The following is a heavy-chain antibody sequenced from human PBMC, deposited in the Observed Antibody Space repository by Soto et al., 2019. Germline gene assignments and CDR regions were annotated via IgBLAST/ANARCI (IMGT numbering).Heavy chain of an antibody. J-gene: IGHJ4*02. CDR1: GFTFRSYV. D-gene: IGHD3-16*01. CDR2: TSYDGSNN. Sequence: QVQLVESGGGVVQPGTSLRLSCVGSGFTFRSYVIHWVRQAPGKGLEWVALTSYDGSNNFYGDSVKGRFTISSHNSRNTVELKMDSPTFEETALYYCALWGTPGGLDVWGQGTLVSVSS. V-gene: IGHV3-33*05. CDR3: ALWGTPGGLDV.